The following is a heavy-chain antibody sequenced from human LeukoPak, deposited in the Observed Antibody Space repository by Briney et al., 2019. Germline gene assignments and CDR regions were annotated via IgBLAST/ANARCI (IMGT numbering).Heavy chain of an antibody. D-gene: IGHD3-3*01. J-gene: IGHJ4*02. CDR2: ISSSGGTT. CDR1: GFTFSDYY. V-gene: IGHV3-23*01. CDR3: ARDNEWLLYDY. Sequence: PGGSLRLSCAASGFTFSDYYMSWVRQAPGKGLEWVSGISSSGGTTYYADPMKGRFTISRDNSYNTLYLQMNSLRAEDTAVYYCARDNEWLLYDYWGQGTLVTVSS.